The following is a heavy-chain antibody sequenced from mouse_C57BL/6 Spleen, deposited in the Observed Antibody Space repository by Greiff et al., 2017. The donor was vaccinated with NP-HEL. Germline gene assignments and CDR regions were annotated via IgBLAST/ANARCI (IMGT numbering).Heavy chain of an antibody. V-gene: IGHV1-39*01. CDR3: ARPLANWDVGCAY. J-gene: IGHJ3*01. CDR1: GYSFTDYN. D-gene: IGHD4-1*01. CDR2: INPNYGTT. Sequence: VQLKESGPELVKPGASVKISCKASGYSFTDYNMNWVKQSNGKSLEWIGVINPNYGTTSYNQKFKGKATLTVDQSSSTAYMQLNSLTSEDSAVYYCARPLANWDVGCAYWGQGTLVTVSA.